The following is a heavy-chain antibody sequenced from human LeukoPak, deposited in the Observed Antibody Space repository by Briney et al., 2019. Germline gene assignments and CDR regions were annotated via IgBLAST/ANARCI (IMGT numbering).Heavy chain of an antibody. J-gene: IGHJ4*02. CDR3: ARAGPGGGYYY. CDR2: INSDGSST. V-gene: IGHV3-74*01. D-gene: IGHD5-12*01. CDR1: GFTFSSYW. Sequence: GGSLRLSCAASGFTFSSYWMHWVRQAPGKGLVWVSRINSDGSSTSYAASVKGRFTISRDNAKNTLYLKMNSLRAEDTAVYYCARAGPGGGYYYWGQGTLVVVSS.